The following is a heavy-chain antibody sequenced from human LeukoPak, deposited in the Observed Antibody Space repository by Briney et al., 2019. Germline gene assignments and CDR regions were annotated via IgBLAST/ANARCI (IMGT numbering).Heavy chain of an antibody. CDR2: ISCNSGSI. J-gene: IGHJ4*02. CDR1: GFTFDDYA. Sequence: GGSLRLSCAASGFTFDDYAMHWVRQAPGKGLEWVSGISCNSGSIGYADSVKGRFTISRDNAKNSLYLQMNSLRAEDTALYYCAKDRSSIAVAFDYWGQGTLVTVSS. CDR3: AKDRSSIAVAFDY. D-gene: IGHD6-19*01. V-gene: IGHV3-9*01.